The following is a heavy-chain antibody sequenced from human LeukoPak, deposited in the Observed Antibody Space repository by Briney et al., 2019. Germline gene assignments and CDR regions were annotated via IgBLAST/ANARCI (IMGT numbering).Heavy chain of an antibody. CDR1: GDSISSSIYY. J-gene: IGHJ4*02. V-gene: IGHV4-39*07. D-gene: IGHD4-17*01. Sequence: SETLSLTCTVSGDSISSSIYYWGWIRQPPGKGLEWIGSIFHNGKTYYSPSLRSRVTISVDTSKNQFSLKLSSVTAADTAVYYCAREGYGDLYYWGQGTLVTVSS. CDR3: AREGYGDLYY. CDR2: IFHNGKT.